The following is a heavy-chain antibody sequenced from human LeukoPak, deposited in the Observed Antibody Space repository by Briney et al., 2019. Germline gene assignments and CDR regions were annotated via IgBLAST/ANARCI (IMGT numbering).Heavy chain of an antibody. D-gene: IGHD3-10*01. CDR1: GGSISSSSYY. Sequence: SETLSLTCTVSGGSISSSSYYWRWIRQPPGKGLEWIGSIYYSGSTFYNPSLKSRVTIPVDTSKNQFSLKLSSVTATDTAVYYCAKTQTRVVWGKGTTVTVSS. J-gene: IGHJ6*03. CDR3: AKTQTRVV. V-gene: IGHV4-39*01. CDR2: IYYSGST.